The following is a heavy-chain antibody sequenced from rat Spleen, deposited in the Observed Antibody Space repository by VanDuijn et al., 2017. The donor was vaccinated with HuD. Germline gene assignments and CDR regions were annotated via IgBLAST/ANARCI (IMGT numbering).Heavy chain of an antibody. CDR1: GFTFSNYD. D-gene: IGHD1-4*01. Sequence: EVQLVESGGGLVQPGRSLRLSCAASGFTFSNYDMAWVRQAPTKGLEWVASISPSSGSIYYRDSVKGRFTVSRDNAKSTVYLQMDSLRSEETATYYCGRHDTTRWFAYWGQGTLVTVSS. CDR2: ISPSSGSI. V-gene: IGHV5S11*01. J-gene: IGHJ3*01. CDR3: GRHDTTRWFAY.